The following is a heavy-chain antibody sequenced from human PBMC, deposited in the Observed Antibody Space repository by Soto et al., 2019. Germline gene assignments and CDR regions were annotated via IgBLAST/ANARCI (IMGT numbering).Heavy chain of an antibody. D-gene: IGHD3-22*01. Sequence: LGASLKISCNAPGYSFSFYWIGWVRQMPGKGLEWMAIMYPDDSDIRYSPSFEAHVTISADKSTSTAFLQWSSLKASDTAMYYCATAYVYDFENSNYYRDAFDIWGQGTLVTVSS. CDR2: MYPDDSDI. CDR1: GYSFSFYW. J-gene: IGHJ3*02. V-gene: IGHV5-51*01. CDR3: ATAYVYDFENSNYYRDAFDI.